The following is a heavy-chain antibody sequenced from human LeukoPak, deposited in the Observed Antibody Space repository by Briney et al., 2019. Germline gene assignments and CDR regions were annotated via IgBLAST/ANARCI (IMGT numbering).Heavy chain of an antibody. CDR1: GLTFNIFG. Sequence: GGSLRLSCAASGLTFNIFGMSWVRQPPGEGLEWVSSIGGGDPYYADSVKGRFTVSRDNSKSTVFLQMSSLRADDTAVYYCVKDAIPMNSLWDYFDCWGQGTLVTVSS. V-gene: IGHV3-23*01. J-gene: IGHJ4*02. D-gene: IGHD1-26*01. CDR2: IGGGDP. CDR3: VKDAIPMNSLWDYFDC.